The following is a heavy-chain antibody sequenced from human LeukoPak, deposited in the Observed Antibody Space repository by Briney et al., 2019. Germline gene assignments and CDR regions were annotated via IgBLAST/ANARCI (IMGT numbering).Heavy chain of an antibody. CDR2: INPSGGST. V-gene: IGHV1-46*01. D-gene: IGHD1-26*01. Sequence: ASVKVSCNASGYTFTSYYMHWVRQAPGQGLEWMGIINPSGGSTSYAQKFQGRVTMTRDTSTSTVYMELSSLRSEDTAVYYCARSVGANPSFDYWGQGTLVTVSS. CDR3: ARSVGANPSFDY. CDR1: GYTFTSYY. J-gene: IGHJ4*02.